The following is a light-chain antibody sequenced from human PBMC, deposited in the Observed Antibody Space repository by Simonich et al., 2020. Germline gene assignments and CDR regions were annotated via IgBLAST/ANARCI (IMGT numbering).Light chain of an antibody. Sequence: QPVLTQPPSASASLGASVTLTCTLSSGYSNYRGDWYQQRPGKGPRFVMRVGTGGIVGSKGDGIPDRFSVLGSGLNRYLTIKNIQEEDESDDHCGADHGSGSNFVWVFGGGTKLTVL. J-gene: IGLJ3*02. CDR3: GADHGSGSNFVWV. CDR1: SGYSNYR. V-gene: IGLV9-49*01. CDR2: VGTGGIVG.